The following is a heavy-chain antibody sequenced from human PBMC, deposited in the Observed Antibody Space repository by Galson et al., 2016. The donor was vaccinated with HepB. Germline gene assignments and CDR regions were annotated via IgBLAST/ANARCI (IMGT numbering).Heavy chain of an antibody. CDR2: ISGSSGKI. J-gene: IGHJ4*02. CDR3: ARGDGTNWDFDY. CDR1: GFAFSSHS. D-gene: IGHD7-27*01. Sequence: SLRLSCAASGFAFSSHSMNWVRQAPGKGLEWLAYISGSSGKIYYGYSVKGRFTISRDNARNLLFLQMDGLRAEDTAVYFFARGDGTNWDFDYWGQGSLVTVSS. V-gene: IGHV3-48*04.